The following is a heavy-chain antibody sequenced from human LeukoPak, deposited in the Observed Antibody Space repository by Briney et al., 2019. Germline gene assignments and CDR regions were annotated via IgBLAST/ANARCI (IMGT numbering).Heavy chain of an antibody. CDR2: IYHSGST. D-gene: IGHD1-26*01. CDR1: GGSISSSNW. V-gene: IGHV4-4*02. Sequence: SGTLSLTCAVSGGSISSSNWWSWVRQPPGEGLEWIGEIYHSGSTNYNPSLKSRVTISVDKSKNQFSLKLSSVTAADTAVYYCASWLGAVPGYFDYWGQGTLVTVSS. J-gene: IGHJ4*02. CDR3: ASWLGAVPGYFDY.